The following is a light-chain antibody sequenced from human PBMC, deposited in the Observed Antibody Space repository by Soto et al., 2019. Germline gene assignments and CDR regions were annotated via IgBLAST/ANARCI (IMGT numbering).Light chain of an antibody. Sequence: QMTQSPSSLSASVGDRVTITCRTSQTISTYLNWYLQKPGEAPKLLIYRASTLQSGVPSRFSGSGSGSEFSLTIGGLQLEDFGTYFCQQSFTMGTFGPGTKVQIK. V-gene: IGKV1-39*01. CDR1: QTISTY. CDR2: RAS. J-gene: IGKJ1*01. CDR3: QQSFTMGT.